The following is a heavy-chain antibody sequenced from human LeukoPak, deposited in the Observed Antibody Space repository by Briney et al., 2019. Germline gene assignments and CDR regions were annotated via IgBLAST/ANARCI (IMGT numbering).Heavy chain of an antibody. Sequence: PSETPSLTSGVSGGSGTSTNYTTWVRQTPGKGLEWIGEVNLQGFTNYNPSLLGRVAISVDSSENPISLQLPSVTAADTAVYYFAREGGAYRPLDFSGQRTLVTVSS. J-gene: IGHJ4*02. CDR2: VNLQGFT. CDR3: AREGGAYRPLDF. V-gene: IGHV4-4*02. D-gene: IGHD2-2*02. CDR1: GGSGTSTNY.